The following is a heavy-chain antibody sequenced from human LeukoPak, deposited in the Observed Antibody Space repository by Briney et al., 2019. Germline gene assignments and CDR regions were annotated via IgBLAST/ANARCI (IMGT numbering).Heavy chain of an antibody. CDR2: INRDGSER. V-gene: IGHV3-7*03. J-gene: IGHJ6*02. Sequence: GGSLRLSCAASGFTFSNYWMTWVRQAPGKGLEWVANINRDGSERYYVDSVKGRFTISRNDAKSSLYLQMNSLRAEDTAVYYCARRNAMDVWGQGTTVIVFS. CDR1: GFTFSNYW. CDR3: ARRNAMDV.